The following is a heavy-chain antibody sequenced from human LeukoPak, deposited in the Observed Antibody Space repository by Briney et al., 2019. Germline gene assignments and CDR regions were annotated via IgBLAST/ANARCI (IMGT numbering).Heavy chain of an antibody. Sequence: ASVKVSCKASGGTFSSYAISWVRQAPGQGLERMGGIIPIFGTANYAQKFQGRVTITADESTSTAYMELSSLRSGDTAVYYCARSHDYSNYLYGMDVWGQGTTVTVSS. V-gene: IGHV1-69*13. CDR2: IIPIFGTA. CDR1: GGTFSSYA. J-gene: IGHJ6*02. D-gene: IGHD4-11*01. CDR3: ARSHDYSNYLYGMDV.